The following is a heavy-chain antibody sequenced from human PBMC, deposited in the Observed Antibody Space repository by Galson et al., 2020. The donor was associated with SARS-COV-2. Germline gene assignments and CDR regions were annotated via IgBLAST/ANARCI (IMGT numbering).Heavy chain of an antibody. J-gene: IGHJ4*02. CDR3: ARFGSGSYGFD. V-gene: IGHV4-61*02. CDR1: GGSISSGSYY. Sequence: SETLSLTCTVSGGSISSGSYYWSWIRQPAGKGLEWLGRIYTSGSNNYNPSLKSRVTISVDTSKNQFSLNLSSVTAADTAVYYCARFGSGSYGFDWGQGTLVTVSS. D-gene: IGHD3-10*01. CDR2: IYTSGSN.